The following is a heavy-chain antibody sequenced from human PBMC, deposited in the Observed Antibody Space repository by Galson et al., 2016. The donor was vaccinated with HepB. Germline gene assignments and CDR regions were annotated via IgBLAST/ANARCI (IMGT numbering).Heavy chain of an antibody. CDR1: GFSLNTNRMG. Sequence: ALVKPTQTLTLTCTFSGFSLNTNRMGVSWLRQPPGKALEWLALIYWDDDARYSPYLKSRLTITKDTSENQVVLTMTNMDPVDTATYYCAHVPFIRGVSHFDNWGQGTLLTVSS. V-gene: IGHV2-5*08. D-gene: IGHD3-10*01. J-gene: IGHJ4*02. CDR3: AHVPFIRGVSHFDN. CDR2: IYWDDDA.